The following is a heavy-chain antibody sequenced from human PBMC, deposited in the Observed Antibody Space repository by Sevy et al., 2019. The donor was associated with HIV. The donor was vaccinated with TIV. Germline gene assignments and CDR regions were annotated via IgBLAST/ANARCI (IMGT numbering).Heavy chain of an antibody. V-gene: IGHV3-23*01. CDR1: GFNFNIYS. Sequence: GGSLRLSCVASGFNFNIYSMSWVRQAPGKGLEWVSTLSFGCGRINHADSVQGRFTMSRDDSKKTVYLEMNSLRAEDTAAYFCAREGCTRAHDHWGQGALVSVSS. CDR2: LSFGCGRI. CDR3: AREGCTRAHDH. J-gene: IGHJ4*02. D-gene: IGHD1-1*01.